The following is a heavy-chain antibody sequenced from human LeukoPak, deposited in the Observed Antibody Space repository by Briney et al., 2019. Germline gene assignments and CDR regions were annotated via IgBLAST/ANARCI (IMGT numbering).Heavy chain of an antibody. CDR1: GFTFSSYE. CDR2: ISSSGSTI. V-gene: IGHV3-48*03. Sequence: PGGSLRLSCAASGFTFSSYEMNWVRQAPGKGLEWVSYISSSGSTIYYADSVKGRFTISRDNAKNSLYLQMNSLRAEDTALYYCAKRGVERVGDYHYYCYLDVWGKGTTVTVSS. J-gene: IGHJ6*03. D-gene: IGHD1-1*01. CDR3: AKRGVERVGDYHYYCYLDV.